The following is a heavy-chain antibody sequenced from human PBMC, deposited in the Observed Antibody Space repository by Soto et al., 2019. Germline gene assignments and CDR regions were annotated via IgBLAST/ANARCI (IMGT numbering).Heavy chain of an antibody. D-gene: IGHD2-15*01. Sequence: QVQLVESGGGVVQPGRSLRLSCAASGFTFSSYGMHWVRQAPGKGLEGVAVISYDGSNKYYADSVKGRFTISRDNSKNTLYLQRNSLRAEDTAVYYCAKDPGLAATPYFQHWGQGTLVTVSS. V-gene: IGHV3-30*18. CDR2: ISYDGSNK. CDR1: GFTFSSYG. J-gene: IGHJ1*01. CDR3: AKDPGLAATPYFQH.